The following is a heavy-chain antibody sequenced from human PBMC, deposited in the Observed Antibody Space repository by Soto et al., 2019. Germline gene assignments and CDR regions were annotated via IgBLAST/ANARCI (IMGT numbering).Heavy chain of an antibody. J-gene: IGHJ6*02. CDR1: GYTFTRSG. Sequence: ASVKVSCKASGYTFTRSGISWVRQAPGQVLEWMGWISTYNGDTNYAQTFQGRVTMTTDTSTSTVYMELRSLRSDDTAVYYCAREGVASYYYYGMDVWGQGTPVTVSS. D-gene: IGHD5-12*01. CDR3: AREGVASYYYYGMDV. V-gene: IGHV1-18*01. CDR2: ISTYNGDT.